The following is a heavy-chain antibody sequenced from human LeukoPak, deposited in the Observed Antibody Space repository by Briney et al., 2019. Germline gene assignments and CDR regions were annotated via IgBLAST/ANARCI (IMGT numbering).Heavy chain of an antibody. CDR2: ISSSSSYI. V-gene: IGHV3-21*01. CDR1: GFTFSSYG. CDR3: ATSGNDAFDI. Sequence: GGSLRLSCAASGFTFSSYGMNWVRQAPGKGLEWVSSISSSSSYIYYADSVKGRFTISRDNAKNSLYLQMNSLRAEDTAVYYCATSGNDAFDIWGQGTMVTVSS. J-gene: IGHJ3*02. D-gene: IGHD1-26*01.